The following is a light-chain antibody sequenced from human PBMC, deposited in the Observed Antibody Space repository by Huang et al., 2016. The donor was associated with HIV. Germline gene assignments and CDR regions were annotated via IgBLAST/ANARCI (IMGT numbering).Light chain of an antibody. V-gene: IGKV3-20*01. CDR1: QSVSSSD. CDR2: GAS. Sequence: EIVLTQSPGTLSLSPGERAPLSCRASQSVSSSDLAWYQQKPGQAPRLLIYGASSRATGIPDRFSGSGSGTDFTLTISRLEPEDFAVYYCQQYGRSVWTFGQGTKVEIK. CDR3: QQYGRSVWT. J-gene: IGKJ1*01.